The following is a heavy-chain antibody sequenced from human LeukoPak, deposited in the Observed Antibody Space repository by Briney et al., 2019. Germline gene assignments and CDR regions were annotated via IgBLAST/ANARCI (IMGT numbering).Heavy chain of an antibody. V-gene: IGHV4-39*01. Sequence: SETLSLTCTVSGGSISGDYYWGWIRQPPGKGLEWIGSIYYSGSTYYNPSLKSRVTISVDTSKNQFSLKLSSVTAADTAVYYCARHEKVAVAGPDYWGQGTLVTVSS. CDR3: ARHEKVAVAGPDY. CDR2: IYYSGST. J-gene: IGHJ4*02. CDR1: GGSISGDYY. D-gene: IGHD6-19*01.